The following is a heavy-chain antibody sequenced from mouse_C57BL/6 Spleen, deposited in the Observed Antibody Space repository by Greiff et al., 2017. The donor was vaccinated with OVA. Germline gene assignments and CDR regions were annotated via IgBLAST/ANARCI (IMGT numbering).Heavy chain of an antibody. J-gene: IGHJ3*01. V-gene: IGHV5-17*01. CDR2: ISSGSSTI. Sequence: EVKLMESGGGLVKPGGSLKLSCAASGFTFSDYGMHWVRQAPEKGLEWVAYISSGSSTIYYADTVKGRFTISRDNAKNTLFLQMTSLRSEDTAMYYCARPYGSSLFAYWGQGTLVTVSA. CDR1: GFTFSDYG. CDR3: ARPYGSSLFAY. D-gene: IGHD1-1*01.